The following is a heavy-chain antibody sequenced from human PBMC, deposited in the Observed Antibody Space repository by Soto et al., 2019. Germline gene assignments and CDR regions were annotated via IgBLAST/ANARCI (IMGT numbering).Heavy chain of an antibody. CDR2: IYYSGST. V-gene: IGHV4-39*01. CDR3: ARRSRGNSGYDYDY. J-gene: IGHJ4*02. D-gene: IGHD5-12*01. Sequence: QLQLQESGPGLVKPSETLSLTCTVSGGSISSSSYYWGWIRQPPGKGLEWIGSIYYSGSTYYNPSLKSRVTISVDTSKNQFSLKLSSVTAADTAVYYCARRSRGNSGYDYDYWGQGTLVTVSS. CDR1: GGSISSSSYY.